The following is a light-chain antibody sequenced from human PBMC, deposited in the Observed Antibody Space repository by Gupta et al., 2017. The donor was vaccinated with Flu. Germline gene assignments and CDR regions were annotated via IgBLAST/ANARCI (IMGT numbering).Light chain of an antibody. V-gene: IGLV1-44*01. CDR2: SNN. J-gene: IGLJ3*02. Sequence: QSVLTQPPSASGTPGQSVTISCSGRSSNIGTNNVKGYQQCPGTSPKILIYSNNQRPSGVPDRFSGSKSGTSAALAISGLQAEDEADYYCAAWDDTLNDWMFGGGTKLTVL. CDR1: SSNIGTNN. CDR3: AAWDDTLNDWM.